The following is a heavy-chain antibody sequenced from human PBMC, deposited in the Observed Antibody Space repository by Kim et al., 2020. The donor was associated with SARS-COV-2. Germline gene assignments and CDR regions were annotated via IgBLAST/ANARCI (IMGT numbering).Heavy chain of an antibody. D-gene: IGHD3-10*01. CDR2: IIPIFGTA. CDR3: ASEPDDYYGSVGYFDY. CDR1: GGTFSSYA. V-gene: IGHV1-69*13. Sequence: SVKVSCKASGGTFSSYAISWVRQAPGQGLEWMGGIIPIFGTANYAQKFQGRVTITADESTSTAYMELSSLRSEDTAVYYCASEPDDYYGSVGYFDYWGQGTLVTVSS. J-gene: IGHJ4*02.